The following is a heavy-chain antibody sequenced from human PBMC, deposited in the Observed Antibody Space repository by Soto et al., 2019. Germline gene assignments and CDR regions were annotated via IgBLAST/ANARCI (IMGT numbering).Heavy chain of an antibody. CDR2: IYYSGST. D-gene: IGHD4-17*01. CDR3: ARDAEYGGNRGGMDV. J-gene: IGHJ6*02. V-gene: IGHV4-31*03. Sequence: QVRLEESGPGLVKPSETLSLICSVSGGSVNNANYFWNWIRHHPENGLEWIGYIYYSGSTRYNPSFKTRATLSIDTSKNQFSLRVNSVTVAGKAVYFFARDAEYGGNRGGMDVWGRGTTVTVSS. CDR1: GGSVNNANYF.